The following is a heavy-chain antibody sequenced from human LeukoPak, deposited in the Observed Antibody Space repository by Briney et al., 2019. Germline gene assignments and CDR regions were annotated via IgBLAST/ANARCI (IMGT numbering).Heavy chain of an antibody. CDR3: ARASGSSAVPFDY. CDR2: IAPSSGTT. D-gene: IGHD3-10*01. CDR1: GYTFTSNY. Sequence: ASVKVSCKASGYTFTSNYMHWVRQAPGQGLEWMGVIAPSSGTTRYAQKFQGRVTMTRDTSTSTLYMELSSLTSEDTAVCYCARASGSSAVPFDYWGQGTLVTVSS. V-gene: IGHV1-46*01. J-gene: IGHJ4*02.